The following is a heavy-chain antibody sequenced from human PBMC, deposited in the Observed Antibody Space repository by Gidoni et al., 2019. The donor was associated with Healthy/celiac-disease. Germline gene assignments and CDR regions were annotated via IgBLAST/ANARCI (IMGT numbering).Heavy chain of an antibody. Sequence: EVQLVQSGAEVKKPGESVRISCTGSGYSFTSYGISWVRQIPGNGLEWMGRIDPSDSYTNYSPSFQGHVTISADKSISTAYLQWSSLKASDTAMYYCARLDSSCWYLDYWGQGTLVTVSS. CDR3: ARLDSSCWYLDY. J-gene: IGHJ4*02. D-gene: IGHD6-13*01. CDR1: GYSFTSYG. CDR2: IDPSDSYT. V-gene: IGHV5-10-1*03.